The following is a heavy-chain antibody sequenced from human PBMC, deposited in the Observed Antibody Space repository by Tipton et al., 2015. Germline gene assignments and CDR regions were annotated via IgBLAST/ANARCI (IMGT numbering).Heavy chain of an antibody. Sequence: TLSLTCTVSGASLSGGTYYWSWIRQPPGKALEWIGYIYHSGNTYYNPSLESRVIISVDTSKNQVSLRLSSVTAADTAVYYCAAFCYGGNCPDYWGQGTLVTVSS. V-gene: IGHV4-61*01. CDR3: AAFCYGGNCPDY. CDR1: GASLSGGTYY. J-gene: IGHJ4*02. D-gene: IGHD2-15*01. CDR2: IYHSGNT.